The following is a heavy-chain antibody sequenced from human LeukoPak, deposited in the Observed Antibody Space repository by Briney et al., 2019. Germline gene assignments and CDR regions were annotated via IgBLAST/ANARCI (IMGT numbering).Heavy chain of an antibody. CDR3: AKDDGYYDSSGPAGG. CDR1: GFTFSSYG. D-gene: IGHD3-22*01. CDR2: IRYDGSNK. J-gene: IGHJ4*02. V-gene: IGHV3-30*02. Sequence: GGSLRLSCAASGFTFSSYGMHWVRQAPGKGLEWVAFIRYDGSNKYYADSVKGRFTISRDNSKNTLYLQMNSLRAEDTAVYYCAKDDGYYDSSGPAGGWGQGTLVTVSS.